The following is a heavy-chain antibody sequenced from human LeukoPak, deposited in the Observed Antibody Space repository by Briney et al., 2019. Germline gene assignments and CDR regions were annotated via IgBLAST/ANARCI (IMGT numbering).Heavy chain of an antibody. Sequence: ASVNVSCKASGGTFSSYAISWVRQAPGQGLEWMGGIIPIFGTANYAQKFQGRVTITADESTSTAYMELSSLRSEDTAVYYCAREANIVAILDAFDIWGQGTMVTVSS. CDR3: AREANIVAILDAFDI. CDR2: IIPIFGTA. V-gene: IGHV1-69*01. J-gene: IGHJ3*02. CDR1: GGTFSSYA. D-gene: IGHD5-12*01.